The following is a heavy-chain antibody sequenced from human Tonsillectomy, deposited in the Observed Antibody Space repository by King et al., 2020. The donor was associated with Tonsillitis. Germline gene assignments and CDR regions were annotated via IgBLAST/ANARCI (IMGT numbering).Heavy chain of an antibody. V-gene: IGHV4-39*01. Sequence: QLQESGPRLVKPSETLSLTCIVSGGSISSSSYYWGWIRQPPGKGLEWIGTIYYSGSTYYNPSLKSRVTISVDTSRNQFSLRLSSVTAADTALYYCASGYDTSADRWFDPWGQGTLVTVSS. D-gene: IGHD3-9*01. CDR1: GGSISSSSYY. CDR3: ASGYDTSADRWFDP. CDR2: IYYSGST. J-gene: IGHJ5*02.